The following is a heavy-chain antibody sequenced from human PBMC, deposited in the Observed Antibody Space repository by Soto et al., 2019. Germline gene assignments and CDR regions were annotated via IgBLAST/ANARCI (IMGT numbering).Heavy chain of an antibody. CDR1: GYSFTSYW. D-gene: IGHD6-19*01. Sequence: PGESLKISCKASGYSFTSYWIGWVRQMPGKGLEWMGIIDPAKSETRYSPSFQGQVTISDDKSISTAYLQWSSLKASDTAMYHCARRIAVAGYDYWGQGTLVTVSS. CDR3: ARRIAVAGYDY. CDR2: IDPAKSET. J-gene: IGHJ4*01. V-gene: IGHV5-51*01.